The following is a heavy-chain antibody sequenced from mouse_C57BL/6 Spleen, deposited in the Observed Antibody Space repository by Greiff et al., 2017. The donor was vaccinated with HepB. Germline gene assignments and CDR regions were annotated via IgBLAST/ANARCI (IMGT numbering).Heavy chain of an antibody. CDR3: AIHYGSSYGYFDY. J-gene: IGHJ2*01. Sequence: QVQLQQPGAELVKPGASVKVSCKASGYTFTSYWMHWVKQRPGQGLEWIGRIHPSDSDTNYNQKFKGKATLTVDKSSSTADMQLSSLTSEDSAVYYCAIHYGSSYGYFDYWGQGTTLTVSS. V-gene: IGHV1-74*01. CDR1: GYTFTSYW. CDR2: IHPSDSDT. D-gene: IGHD1-1*01.